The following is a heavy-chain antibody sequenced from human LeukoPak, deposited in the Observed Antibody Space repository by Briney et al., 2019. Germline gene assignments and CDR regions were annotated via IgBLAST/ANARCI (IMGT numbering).Heavy chain of an antibody. V-gene: IGHV3-21*01. CDR3: GGGEIRFSSTSCSYYMDV. J-gene: IGHJ6*03. Sequence: GSLRLSCAASGFTFSSYSMNWVRQAPGKGLEWVSSISSSSSYIYYADSVKGRFTISRDNAKNSLYLQMNSLRAEDTAVYYCGGGEIRFSSTSCSYYMDVWGKGPTFTISS. CDR2: ISSSSSYI. CDR1: GFTFSSYS. D-gene: IGHD2-2*01.